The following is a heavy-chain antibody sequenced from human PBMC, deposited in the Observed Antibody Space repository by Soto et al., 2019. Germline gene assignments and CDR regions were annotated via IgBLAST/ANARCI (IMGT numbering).Heavy chain of an antibody. CDR3: VRARPAYCSCKSCGAFDP. D-gene: IGHD2-2*01. J-gene: IGHJ5*02. CDR1: YTFTPHA. V-gene: IGHV1-3*01. Sequence: YTFTPHAIHRVREGPAQRPERIGWINAGNGNTKYSQKFQARVTITKYTSASTPYMEPSSRRSEDTAGYYCVRARPAYCSCKSCGAFDPWGQGTLRTVSS. CDR2: INAGNGNT.